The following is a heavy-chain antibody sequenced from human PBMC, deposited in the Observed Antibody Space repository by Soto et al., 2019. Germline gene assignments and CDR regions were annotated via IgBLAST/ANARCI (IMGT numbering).Heavy chain of an antibody. CDR1: GGSISSYY. D-gene: IGHD3-3*01. Sequence: QVQLQESGPGLVKPSETLSLTCTVSGGSISSYYWSWIRQPAGKGLEWIGRIYTSGSTNYNPSLKSRVTMSVDTSKNQFSLKLSSVTAADTAVYYCARLMYDFWSGSEPNWFDPWGQGTLVTVSS. CDR2: IYTSGST. J-gene: IGHJ5*02. V-gene: IGHV4-4*07. CDR3: ARLMYDFWSGSEPNWFDP.